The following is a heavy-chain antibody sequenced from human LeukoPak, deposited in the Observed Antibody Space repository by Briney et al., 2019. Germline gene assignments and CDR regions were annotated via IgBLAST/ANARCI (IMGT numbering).Heavy chain of an antibody. Sequence: PSETLSLTCTVSGGSISSSSYYWGWIRQPPGKGLEWIGGIYYSGSTYYNPSLKSRVTISVDTSKNQFSLKLSSVTAADTAVYYCARDLIMVRGVISPYFDSWGQGTLVTVSS. CDR3: ARDLIMVRGVISPYFDS. D-gene: IGHD3-10*01. CDR2: IYYSGST. J-gene: IGHJ4*02. V-gene: IGHV4-39*07. CDR1: GGSISSSSYY.